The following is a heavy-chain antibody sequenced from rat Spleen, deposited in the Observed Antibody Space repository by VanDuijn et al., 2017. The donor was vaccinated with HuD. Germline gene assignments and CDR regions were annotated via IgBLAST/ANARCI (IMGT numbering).Heavy chain of an antibody. CDR3: ARPNYGYPFAY. V-gene: IGHV5-7*01. CDR2: ISYDGSGT. Sequence: EVQLVESGGGLVQPGGALKISCAASGFTFSDYNMACVRQTPKKGLEWVATISYDGSGTFYRDSVKGRFTISRDNARITLYLQMDSLRSEDTATYYCARPNYGYPFAYWGQGTLVTVSS. D-gene: IGHD1-11*01. J-gene: IGHJ3*01. CDR1: GFTFSDYN.